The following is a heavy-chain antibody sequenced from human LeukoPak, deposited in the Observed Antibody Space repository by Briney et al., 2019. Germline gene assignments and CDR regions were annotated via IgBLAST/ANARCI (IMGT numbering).Heavy chain of an antibody. Sequence: PGGSLRLSCAASGFTFSSYSMNWVRQAPGKGLEWVSYISSSSSTIYYADSVKGRFTISRDNAKNSLYLQMNSLRAEDTAVYYCARDSRRSGSYYGGLPPYWGQGTLVTVSS. J-gene: IGHJ4*02. D-gene: IGHD1-26*01. CDR1: GFTFSSYS. V-gene: IGHV3-48*01. CDR2: ISSSSSTI. CDR3: ARDSRRSGSYYGGLPPY.